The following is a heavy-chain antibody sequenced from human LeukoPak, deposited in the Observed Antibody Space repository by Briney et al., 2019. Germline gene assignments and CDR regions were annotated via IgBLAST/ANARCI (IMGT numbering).Heavy chain of an antibody. Sequence: GGSLRLSCAASGFTFSTYAMSWVRQAPGKGLEWVSTISGSGGSTYYADSVKGRFTISRDNSRNTLYLQMNSLRGEATAVYYCAKALAVGATFDPSLAYWGQGTLVTVSS. D-gene: IGHD1-26*01. CDR2: ISGSGGST. J-gene: IGHJ4*02. V-gene: IGHV3-23*01. CDR3: AKALAVGATFDPSLAY. CDR1: GFTFSTYA.